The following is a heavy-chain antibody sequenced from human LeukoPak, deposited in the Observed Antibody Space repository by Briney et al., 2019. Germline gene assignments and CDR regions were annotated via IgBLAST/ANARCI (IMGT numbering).Heavy chain of an antibody. J-gene: IGHJ4*02. CDR2: IGQDGSVK. CDR3: GNQCSGGTCPEY. Sequence: PGGSLRLSCAASGFRFTTYWMTWVRQAPGKGLEWVGNIGQDGSVKNYADSVRGRFTISRDNTKNSVFLQVNSLRAVDTAFYYCGNQCSGGTCPEYWGRGTLVTVSS. D-gene: IGHD2-15*01. V-gene: IGHV3-7*01. CDR1: GFRFTTYW.